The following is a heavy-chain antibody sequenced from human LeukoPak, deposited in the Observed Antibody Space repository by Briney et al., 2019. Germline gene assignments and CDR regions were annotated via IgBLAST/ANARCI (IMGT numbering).Heavy chain of an antibody. Sequence: SETLSLTCAVPGGSISSSNWWSWVRQPPGKGLEWIGEIYHSGSTNYNPSLKSRVTISVDKSKNQFSLKLSSVTAADTAVYYCARRNGVRPHYYDSSGYLDYWGQGTLVTVSS. CDR1: GGSISSSNW. CDR2: IYHSGST. V-gene: IGHV4-4*02. D-gene: IGHD3-22*01. J-gene: IGHJ4*02. CDR3: ARRNGVRPHYYDSSGYLDY.